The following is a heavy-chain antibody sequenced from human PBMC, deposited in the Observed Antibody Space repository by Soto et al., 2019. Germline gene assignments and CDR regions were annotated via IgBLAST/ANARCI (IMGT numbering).Heavy chain of an antibody. J-gene: IGHJ5*02. D-gene: IGHD2-15*01. CDR3: AREGYCSGGSCYSGWFDP. V-gene: IGHV1-69*06. CDR2: IIPIFGTA. CDR1: GGTFSSYA. Sequence: QVQLVQSGAEVKKPGSSVKVSCKASGGTFSSYAISWVRQAPGQGLEWMGGIIPIFGTANYAQKFQGRVTLTADKSTSTAYMELSSLRSEDTAVYYCAREGYCSGGSCYSGWFDPCGQGTLVTVSS.